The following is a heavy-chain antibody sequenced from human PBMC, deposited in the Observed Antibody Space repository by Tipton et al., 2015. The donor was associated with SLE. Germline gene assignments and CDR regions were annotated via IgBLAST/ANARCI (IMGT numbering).Heavy chain of an antibody. CDR2: INHSRST. Sequence: LRLSCAVSGASFSDYFWTWIRQSPGKGLEWIGEINHSRSTYYNPSLKSRVTISIDTSKNQFSLKLRSVTAADTAVYYCARGTYYYDSSGYYLDYWGQGTLVTVSS. CDR3: ARGTYYYDSSGYYLDY. J-gene: IGHJ4*02. V-gene: IGHV4-34*01. CDR1: GASFSDYF. D-gene: IGHD3-22*01.